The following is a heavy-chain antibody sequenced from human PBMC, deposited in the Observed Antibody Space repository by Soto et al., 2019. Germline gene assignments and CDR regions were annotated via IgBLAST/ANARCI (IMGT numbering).Heavy chain of an antibody. J-gene: IGHJ4*02. D-gene: IGHD5-12*01. CDR1: GGSISSSSYY. V-gene: IGHV4-39*01. CDR2: IYYSGST. CDR3: ARGYSGYDPFDY. Sequence: SETLSLTCTVSGGSISSSSYYWGWIRQPPGKGLEWIGSIYYSGSTYYNPSLKSRVTISVDTSKNQFSLKLSSVTAADTAVYYCARGYSGYDPFDYWGQGTLVTVSP.